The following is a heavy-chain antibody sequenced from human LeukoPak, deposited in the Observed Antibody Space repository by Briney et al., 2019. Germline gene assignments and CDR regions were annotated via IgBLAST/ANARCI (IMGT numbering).Heavy chain of an antibody. CDR2: VYSDGST. J-gene: IGHJ3*02. D-gene: IGHD3-10*01. CDR3: ARVTFNYFGSGDAFDI. CDR1: GFTVSSNY. Sequence: GGSLRLSCTASGFTVSSNYMSWVRQAPGKGLEWVSIVYSDGSTYYADSVKGRFTISRDNSKNTLYLQMNSLRAEDTAVYYCARVTFNYFGSGDAFDIWGQGTMVTVSS. V-gene: IGHV3-66*01.